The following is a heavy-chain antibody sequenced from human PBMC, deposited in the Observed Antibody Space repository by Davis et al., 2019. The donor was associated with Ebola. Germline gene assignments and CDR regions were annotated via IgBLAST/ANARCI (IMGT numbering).Heavy chain of an antibody. CDR2: IYPADSDT. V-gene: IGHV5-51*01. J-gene: IGHJ4*02. CDR3: AKLGRSSDYYGRHFDW. Sequence: GESLKISCNVSGDTFSNYWIGWVRQMSGKGLEWMGIIYPADSDTRYSPSFQGHVTISAEKSSNTAYLQWSSLKASDTATYYCAKLGRSSDYYGRHFDWWGQGTRVTVSS. D-gene: IGHD2-21*02. CDR1: GDTFSNYW.